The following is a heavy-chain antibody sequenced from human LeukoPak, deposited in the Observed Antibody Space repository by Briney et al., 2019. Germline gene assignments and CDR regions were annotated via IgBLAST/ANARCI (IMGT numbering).Heavy chain of an antibody. CDR3: ARGSMLAYCGGHCYSGFDI. D-gene: IGHD2-21*02. CDR1: GYTFTGYY. CDR2: INPNSGGT. J-gene: IGHJ3*02. Sequence: ASVKVSCKASGYTFTGYYMHWVRQAPGQGLEWMGRINPNSGGTNYAQKFQGRVTMTRDTSIRTAYMELCRLRSDDTAVYYCARGSMLAYCGGHCYSGFDIWGQGTMVTVSS. V-gene: IGHV1-2*06.